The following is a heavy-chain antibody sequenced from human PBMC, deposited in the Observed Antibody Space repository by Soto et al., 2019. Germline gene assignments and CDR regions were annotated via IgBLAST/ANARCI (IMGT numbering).Heavy chain of an antibody. V-gene: IGHV3-23*01. Sequence: EVQLLDSGGGLVKPGGSLRLFCSASGFPFRGYGLTLVRPGSGEGLEGVSAISGGGGANFYADSVKGRFTISRDNSKNTLYLQMNTLRAEDTAVYYCARKVSGSTGRPDLWYFDLWGRGTLVTVSS. CDR3: ARKVSGSTGRPDLWYFDL. J-gene: IGHJ2*01. CDR2: ISGGGGAN. CDR1: GFPFRGYG. D-gene: IGHD3-10*01.